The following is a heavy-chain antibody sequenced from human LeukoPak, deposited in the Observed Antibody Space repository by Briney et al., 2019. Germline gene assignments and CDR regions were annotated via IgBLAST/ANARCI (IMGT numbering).Heavy chain of an antibody. D-gene: IGHD5-24*01. CDR2: IYHGDSDI. J-gene: IGHJ4*02. CDR1: EYSFSNYW. V-gene: IGHV5-51*01. CDR3: ARRGGDGYNQ. Sequence: GTSLNISCKGAEYSFSNYWIGWVRPMPGRGLEWMGIIYHGDSDIRSSPSLQGQATISADKSISTAYLQWNSLKASDTAMYYCARRGGDGYNQWGQGTLVTVSS.